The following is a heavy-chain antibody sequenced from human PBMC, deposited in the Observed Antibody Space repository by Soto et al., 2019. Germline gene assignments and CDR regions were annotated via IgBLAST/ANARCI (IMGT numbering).Heavy chain of an antibody. CDR3: ASPYGSGIYYSFDY. V-gene: IGHV1-69*13. Sequence: SVKVSCKASGGTFTNFAISWVRQAPGHGLEWMGGFIPIYVRPNHAQKLQGRLTITADESTSTVYMELSSLTSDDTAVYYSASPYGSGIYYSFDYWGQGTLVTVSS. CDR2: FIPIYVRP. D-gene: IGHD3-10*01. J-gene: IGHJ4*02. CDR1: GGTFTNFA.